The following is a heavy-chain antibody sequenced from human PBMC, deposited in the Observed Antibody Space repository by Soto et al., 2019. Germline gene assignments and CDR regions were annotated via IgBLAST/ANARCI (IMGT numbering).Heavy chain of an antibody. D-gene: IGHD1-26*01. Sequence: PGGSLRLSCAASGFTFSSYWMHWVRQAPGKGLVWVSRINSDGSSTSYADSVKGRFTISRDNAKNTLYLQMNSLRAEDTAVYYCARYGELRDFDYWGQGALVTVSS. CDR3: ARYGELRDFDY. V-gene: IGHV3-74*01. CDR2: INSDGSST. CDR1: GFTFSSYW. J-gene: IGHJ4*02.